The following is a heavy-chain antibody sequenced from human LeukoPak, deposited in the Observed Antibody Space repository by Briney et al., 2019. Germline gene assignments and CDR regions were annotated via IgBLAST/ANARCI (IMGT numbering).Heavy chain of an antibody. J-gene: IGHJ5*02. CDR1: GGTFSSYA. V-gene: IGHV1-69*01. CDR3: ARDNRPDYSNYGSWFEP. CDR2: IIPIFGTA. Sequence: ASVKVSCKASGGTFSSYAISWVRQAPGQGLEWMGGIIPIFGTANYAQKFQGRVTITADESTSTAYMELSSLRSEDTAVYYCARDNRPDYSNYGSWFEPWGQGTLVTVSS. D-gene: IGHD4-11*01.